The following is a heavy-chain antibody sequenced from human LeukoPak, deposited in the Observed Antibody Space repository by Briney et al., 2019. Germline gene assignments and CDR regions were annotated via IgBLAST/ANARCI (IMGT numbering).Heavy chain of an antibody. CDR3: ARHRAYSSSSPFDY. V-gene: IGHV4-59*08. J-gene: IGHJ4*02. CDR2: INYTGST. CDR1: GGSISSLY. Sequence: SETLSLTCSVSGGSISSLYWSWIRQPPGKGLEWTGYINYTGSTNYNPSLKSRVTMFVDMSKNQFSLRLSSVTAADTAVYYCARHRAYSSSSPFDYWGQGTLVTVSS. D-gene: IGHD6-6*01.